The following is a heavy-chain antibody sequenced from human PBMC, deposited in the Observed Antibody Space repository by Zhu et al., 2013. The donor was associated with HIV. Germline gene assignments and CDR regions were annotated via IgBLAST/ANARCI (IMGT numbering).Heavy chain of an antibody. V-gene: IGHV1-69*01. CDR2: IIPIFGTA. J-gene: IGHJ4*02. CDR1: GGTFSSYA. Sequence: QVQLVQSGAEVKKPGSSVKVSCKASGGTFSSYAISWVRQAPGQGLEWMGGIIPIFGTANYAQKFQGRVTITADESTSTAYMELSSLRSEDTAVYYCARRGDGTVVTPVDYWGQGTLVTVSS. D-gene: IGHD2-21*02. CDR3: ARRGDGTVVTPVDY.